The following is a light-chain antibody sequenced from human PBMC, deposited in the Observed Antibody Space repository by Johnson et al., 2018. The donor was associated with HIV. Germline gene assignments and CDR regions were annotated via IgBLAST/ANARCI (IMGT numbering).Light chain of an antibody. CDR1: SFNIGINF. CDR2: ESN. V-gene: IGLV1-51*02. J-gene: IGLJ1*01. Sequence: QSVLTQPPSVSAAPGQRVTISCSGSSFNIGINFVSWYQQVPGTAPKLLICESNKRPSGIPNRFSGSKSGTSATLGITGLQTGDEADYYCGTWDSRLSGYVFGTGNKVTVL. CDR3: GTWDSRLSGYV.